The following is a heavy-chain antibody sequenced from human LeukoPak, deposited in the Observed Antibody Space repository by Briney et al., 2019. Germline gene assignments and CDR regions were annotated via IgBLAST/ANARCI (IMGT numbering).Heavy chain of an antibody. CDR2: ISNSGDST. CDR1: GFTFNSYA. Sequence: PGGSLRLSCAASGFTFNSYAMSWVRQAPGKRLEWVSAISNSGDSTYYADPVKGRFTISRDNSKKTLYLQMNSLRVEDTAVYHCVKDPYSSGWYGENAFDLWGQGTMVTVSS. J-gene: IGHJ3*01. D-gene: IGHD6-19*01. V-gene: IGHV3-23*01. CDR3: VKDPYSSGWYGENAFDL.